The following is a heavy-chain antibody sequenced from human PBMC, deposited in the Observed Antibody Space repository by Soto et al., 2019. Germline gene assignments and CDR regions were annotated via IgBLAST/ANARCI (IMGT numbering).Heavy chain of an antibody. J-gene: IGHJ3*02. Sequence: QVQLVESGGGLVKPGGSLRLSCTVSGFTFSDYYMSWIRQAPGKGLEWLSYISSSGSMIQYADSVKGRFTISRDNAKNSLYLKMNRLRAEDTAVYYWEREAFDSDALDMWGQGTMVTVSS. V-gene: IGHV3-11*01. CDR1: GFTFSDYY. D-gene: IGHD3-22*01. CDR3: EREAFDSDALDM. CDR2: ISSSGSMI.